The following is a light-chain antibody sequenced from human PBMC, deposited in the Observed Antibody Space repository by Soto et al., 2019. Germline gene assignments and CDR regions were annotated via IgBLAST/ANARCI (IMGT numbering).Light chain of an antibody. V-gene: IGLV1-40*01. Sequence: QSVLTQPPSASGTPGQRATISCTGSSSNIGAGYDVHWYQQLPGTAPKLLIYGNTNRPSGVPDRFSGSKSGTSASLAITGLQAEDEADYYCQSYDSSLSAYVFGTGTKVTVL. CDR2: GNT. J-gene: IGLJ1*01. CDR1: SSNIGAGYD. CDR3: QSYDSSLSAYV.